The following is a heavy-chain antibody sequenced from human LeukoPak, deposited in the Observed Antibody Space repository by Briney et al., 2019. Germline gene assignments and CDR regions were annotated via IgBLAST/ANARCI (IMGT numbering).Heavy chain of an antibody. V-gene: IGHV3-7*01. CDR2: IKQDGSEK. D-gene: IGHD3-22*01. CDR3: ARALGGYYDSSGYTDYYYMDV. CDR1: GFTFSSYW. Sequence: GGSLRLSCAASGFTFSSYWMSWVRQAPGKGLEWVANIKQDGSEKYYVDSVKGRFTISRDNAKNSLYLQMNSLRAEDTAVYYCARALGGYYDSSGYTDYYYMDVWGKGTTVTVSS. J-gene: IGHJ6*03.